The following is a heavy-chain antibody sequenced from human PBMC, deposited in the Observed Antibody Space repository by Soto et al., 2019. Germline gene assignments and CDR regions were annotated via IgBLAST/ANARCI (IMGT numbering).Heavy chain of an antibody. D-gene: IGHD1-26*01. Sequence: GGSLRLSCAAFGFKISSYEMNWVRQAPGKGLEWVSYISSSGSTIYYADSVKGRFTISRDNANNSLYLQMNSLRAEDTAVYYCARDSPPTDWGQGTLVTVSS. J-gene: IGHJ4*02. V-gene: IGHV3-48*03. CDR1: GFKISSYE. CDR2: ISSSGSTI. CDR3: ARDSPPTD.